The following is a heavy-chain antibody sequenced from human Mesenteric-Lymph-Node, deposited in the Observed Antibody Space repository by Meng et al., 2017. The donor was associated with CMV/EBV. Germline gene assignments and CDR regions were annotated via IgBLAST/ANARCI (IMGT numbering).Heavy chain of an antibody. CDR2: IRYDGSKK. J-gene: IGHJ4*02. V-gene: IGHV3-30*02. Sequence: GGSLRLSCAASGFTFSTYGMHWVRQAPGKGLEWVSFIRYDGSKKYYVDSVKGRFTISRDNSKNTLYLQMNSLRAEDTAVYYCAKEASSGYCSSTSCFPYWGQGTLVTVSS. CDR1: GFTFSTYG. D-gene: IGHD2-2*03. CDR3: AKEASSGYCSSTSCFPY.